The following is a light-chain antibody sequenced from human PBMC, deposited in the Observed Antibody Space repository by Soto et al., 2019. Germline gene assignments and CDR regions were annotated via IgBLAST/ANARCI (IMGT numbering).Light chain of an antibody. CDR2: GVS. J-gene: IGKJ5*01. Sequence: EIVMTQSPPTLSVSPGERVTLSCSASQSLRGYLAWYQVKPGRAPRLLIYGVSTRATGVPARFSGSVSGTEFTLTISSLQSEDFAVYYCQQYNNWQGTFGQGTRLETK. V-gene: IGKV3-15*01. CDR1: QSLRGY. CDR3: QQYNNWQGT.